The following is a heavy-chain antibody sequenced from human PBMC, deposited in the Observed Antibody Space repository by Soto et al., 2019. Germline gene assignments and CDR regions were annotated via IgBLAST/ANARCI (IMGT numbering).Heavy chain of an antibody. J-gene: IGHJ4*02. CDR1: GGSFSSSSYF. Sequence: SETLSLTCTVSGGSFSSSSYFWGWIRQPPGKGLEWIGSIYYSGTTYYNPSLKSRVTISVDTSKNQFSLRLNSVTAADTAVYYCARLSTVTTIIRRREDYFDYWGQGTLVTVSS. CDR3: ARLSTVTTIIRRREDYFDY. V-gene: IGHV4-39*01. D-gene: IGHD4-17*01. CDR2: IYYSGTT.